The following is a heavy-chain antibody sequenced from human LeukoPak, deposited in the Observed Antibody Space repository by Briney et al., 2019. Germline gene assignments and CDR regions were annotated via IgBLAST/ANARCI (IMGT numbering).Heavy chain of an antibody. CDR3: ARGLDIVTTRKEGYYYYGMDV. J-gene: IGHJ6*02. CDR1: GFTFSNYA. D-gene: IGHD5-12*01. Sequence: GGSLRLSCAASGFTFSNYAMNWVRQAPGKGLEWVSTISGSGGSTYYADSVKGRFTISRDNAKNSLYLQMNSLRAEDTAVYYCARGLDIVTTRKEGYYYYGMDVWGQGTTVTVSS. V-gene: IGHV3-23*01. CDR2: ISGSGGST.